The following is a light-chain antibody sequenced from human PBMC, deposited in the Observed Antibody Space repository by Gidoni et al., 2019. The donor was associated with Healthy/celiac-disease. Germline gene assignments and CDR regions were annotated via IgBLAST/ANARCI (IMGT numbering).Light chain of an antibody. Sequence: IHMTHSPSSLSASVGDRVTITCRASQSISSYLTWYQQKPGKAPKLLIYAASSLQSGVPSRFSGSGSGTDFTLTISSLQPEDFATYYCQQSYSNPRTFXQXTKVEIK. CDR2: AAS. CDR3: QQSYSNPRT. CDR1: QSISSY. J-gene: IGKJ1*01. V-gene: IGKV1-39*01.